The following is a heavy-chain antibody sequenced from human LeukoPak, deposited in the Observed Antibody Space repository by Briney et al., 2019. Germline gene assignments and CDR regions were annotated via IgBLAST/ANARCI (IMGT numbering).Heavy chain of an antibody. D-gene: IGHD3-10*02. CDR2: IRYDGSNK. CDR1: GFTFSSYG. Sequence: GGSLRLSCAASGFTFSSYGMLWVRQAPGKGLEWVAFIRYDGSNKYYADSVKGRFTISRDNSKNTLYLQMNSLRAEDTALYYCANLWSGDYFDYWGRGTLVTVSS. V-gene: IGHV3-30*02. J-gene: IGHJ4*02. CDR3: ANLWSGDYFDY.